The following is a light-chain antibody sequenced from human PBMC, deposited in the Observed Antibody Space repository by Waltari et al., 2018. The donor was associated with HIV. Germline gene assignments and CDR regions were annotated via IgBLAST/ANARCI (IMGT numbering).Light chain of an antibody. CDR1: QSVSSSY. CDR2: GAS. J-gene: IGKJ4*01. V-gene: IGKV3-20*01. Sequence: EIVLTQSPGTLSLSPGERATLSCRASQSVSSSYLAWYQQKPGQAPRLLIYGASRRATGIPDRFSGSGSGTDFTLTISRLETEDFAVYYCQQYGRSVTFGGGTKVEIK. CDR3: QQYGRSVT.